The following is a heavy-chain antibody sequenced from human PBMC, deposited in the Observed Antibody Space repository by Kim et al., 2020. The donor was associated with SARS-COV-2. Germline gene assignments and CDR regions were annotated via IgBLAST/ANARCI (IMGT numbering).Heavy chain of an antibody. V-gene: IGHV1-69*04. CDR2: IIPILGIA. CDR3: FNSGSYRGRDAFDI. Sequence: SVKVSCKASGGTFSSYAISWVRQAPGQGLEWMGRIIPILGIANYAQKFQGRVTITADKSTSTAYMELSSLRSEDTAVYYCFNSGSYRGRDAFDIWGQGTMVTVSS. CDR1: GGTFSSYA. D-gene: IGHD1-26*01. J-gene: IGHJ3*02.